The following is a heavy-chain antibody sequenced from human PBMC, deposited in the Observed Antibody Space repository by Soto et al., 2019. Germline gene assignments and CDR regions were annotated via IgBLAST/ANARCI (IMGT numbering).Heavy chain of an antibody. J-gene: IGHJ4*02. Sequence: QVQLQESGPGLVKPSETLSLTCTVSGGSISSYYWSWIRQPPGKGLEWIGYIYYSGSTNYNPSLKSRVTISADTSKNQFSLKLSSVTAADTAVYYCARRYGGNFDYWGQGTPVTVSS. D-gene: IGHD1-26*01. CDR1: GGSISSYY. V-gene: IGHV4-59*01. CDR3: ARRYGGNFDY. CDR2: IYYSGST.